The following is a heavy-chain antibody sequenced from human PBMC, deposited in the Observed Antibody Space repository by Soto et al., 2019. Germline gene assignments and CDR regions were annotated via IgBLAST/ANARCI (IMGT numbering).Heavy chain of an antibody. CDR1: GFTFSDYY. CDR3: ARASVKFGVVIDYGMDV. Sequence: LRLSCAASGFTFSDYYMSWIRQAPGKGLEWVSYISSSGSTIYYADSVKGRFTISRDNAKNSLYLQMNSLRAEDTAVYYCARASVKFGVVIDYGMDVWGQGATVTVSS. CDR2: ISSSGSTI. D-gene: IGHD3-3*01. V-gene: IGHV3-11*01. J-gene: IGHJ6*02.